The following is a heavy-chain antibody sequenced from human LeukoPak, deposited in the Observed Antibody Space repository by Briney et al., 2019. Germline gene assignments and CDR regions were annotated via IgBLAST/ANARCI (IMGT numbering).Heavy chain of an antibody. CDR2: IYSGGST. CDR1: GFTVSSNY. CDR3: ARGGGITMVRGVPVNDY. V-gene: IGHV3-66*01. D-gene: IGHD3-10*01. Sequence: GGSLRLSCAASGFTVSSNYMSWVRQAPGKGLEWVSVIYSGGSTYYADSVKGRFTISRDNSKNTLYLQMNSLRAEDTAVYYCARGGGITMVRGVPVNDYWGQGTLVTVSS. J-gene: IGHJ4*02.